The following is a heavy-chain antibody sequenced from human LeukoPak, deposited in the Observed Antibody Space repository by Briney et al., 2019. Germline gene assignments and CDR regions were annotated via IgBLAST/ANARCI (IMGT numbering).Heavy chain of an antibody. CDR1: GGSISSSSYY. J-gene: IGHJ3*02. D-gene: IGHD2/OR15-2a*01. CDR3: ARPTFYALDAFDI. V-gene: IGHV4-39*01. CDR2: IYYSGST. Sequence: SETLSLTCTVSGGSISSSSYYWGWIRQPPGKRLEWIGSIYYSGSTYYNPSLKSRVTISVDTSKNQFSLKLSSVTAADTAVYYCARPTFYALDAFDIWGQGTMVTVSS.